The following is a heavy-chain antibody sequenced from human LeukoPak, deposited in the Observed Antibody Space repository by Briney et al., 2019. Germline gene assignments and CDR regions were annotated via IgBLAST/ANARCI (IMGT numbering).Heavy chain of an antibody. CDR1: GGSVSSGGYS. D-gene: IGHD2-2*01. Sequence: SQTLSLTCAVSGGSVSSGGYSWSWIRQPPGKGLEWIGYIYHSGSTYYNPSLKSRVTVSVDRSKNQFSLKLSSVTAADTAVYYCARVRVFTRTDWFDPWGQGTLVTVSS. V-gene: IGHV4-30-2*01. CDR2: IYHSGST. J-gene: IGHJ5*02. CDR3: ARVRVFTRTDWFDP.